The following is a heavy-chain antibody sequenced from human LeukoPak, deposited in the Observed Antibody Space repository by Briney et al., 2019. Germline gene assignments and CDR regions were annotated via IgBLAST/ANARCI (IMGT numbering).Heavy chain of an antibody. Sequence: ASVKVSCKASGYTFTSYYIHWVRQAPGQGLEWMGGIIPIFGTANYAQKFQGRVTITADESTSTAYMELSSLRSEDTAVYYCAREAPGGAPPAFDIWGQGTMVTVSS. D-gene: IGHD1-26*01. CDR2: IIPIFGTA. CDR3: AREAPGGAPPAFDI. V-gene: IGHV1-69*13. J-gene: IGHJ3*02. CDR1: GYTFTSYY.